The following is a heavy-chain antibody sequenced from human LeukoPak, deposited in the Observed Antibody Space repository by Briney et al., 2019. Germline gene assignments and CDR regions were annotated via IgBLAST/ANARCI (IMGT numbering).Heavy chain of an antibody. CDR1: GFTVSSNY. J-gene: IGHJ3*02. D-gene: IGHD3-22*01. Sequence: PGGSLRLSCAASGFTVSSNYIYWVRQAPGKGLEWVSVIYSGGNTYYADSVKGRFTISRDNSKNTVFLQMNSLRAEDTAVYYCARHSDSRAFPDYDAFDIWGQGTMVTVSS. CDR2: IYSGGNT. CDR3: ARHSDSRAFPDYDAFDI. V-gene: IGHV3-53*01.